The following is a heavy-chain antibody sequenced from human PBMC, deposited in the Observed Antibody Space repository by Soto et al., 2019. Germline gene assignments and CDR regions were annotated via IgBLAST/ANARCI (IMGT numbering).Heavy chain of an antibody. CDR2: IYYIGET. Sequence: QVQLQESGPGLVKPSETLSLTCTVSGDSISRYYWRWIRLSPGKGLESIGSIYYIGETNHNPSVTTXAXTXXDMTNNHFSLKLSSVTAADTALYSCASDQVGAFLKWSGMDVWGQWTTVTVSS. J-gene: IGHJ6*02. V-gene: IGHV4-59*01. D-gene: IGHD3-10*01. CDR3: ASDQVGAFLKWSGMDV. CDR1: GDSISRYY.